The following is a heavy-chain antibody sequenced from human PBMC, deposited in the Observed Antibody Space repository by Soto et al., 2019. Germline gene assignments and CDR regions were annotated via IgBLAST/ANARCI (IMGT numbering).Heavy chain of an antibody. D-gene: IGHD3-10*01. V-gene: IGHV3-33*01. CDR3: GGGFTCLTGTRYGHNWFDP. CDR1: GFTFTDYG. J-gene: IGHJ5*02. Sequence: QVQLVESGGGVVQPEKSLRLSCSASGFTFTDYGMHWIRQAPGKGLEWVAGIWFDGSNKYYADSVKGRFTIFRDNSKNLLPLEKESLGVDGTGVVYCGGGFTCLTGTRYGHNWFDPLGPGTLVRVSS. CDR2: IWFDGSNK.